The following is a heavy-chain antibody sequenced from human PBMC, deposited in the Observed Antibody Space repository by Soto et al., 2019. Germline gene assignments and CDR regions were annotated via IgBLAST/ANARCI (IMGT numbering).Heavy chain of an antibody. Sequence: QITLNKSGPTLVQPTQPLTLTCTFSGFSLSTSGVGVGWIRQPPGKALEWLALIYWDDDERYSPSLKSRLTITKDTSNNQVVLTMTNMDPVDTATYYCAHRHGGSDGFDIWCQGTMVIVSS. CDR3: AHRHGGSDGFDI. CDR1: GFSLSTSGVG. D-gene: IGHD3-16*01. J-gene: IGHJ3*02. CDR2: IYWDDDE. V-gene: IGHV2-5*02.